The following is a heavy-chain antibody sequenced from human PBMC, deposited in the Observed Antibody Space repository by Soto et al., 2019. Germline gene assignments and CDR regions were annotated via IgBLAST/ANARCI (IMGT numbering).Heavy chain of an antibody. Sequence: PSETLSLTCTFSGGSISGYYWSWIRQPPGKGLEWIGYMYNTGSTVYNPSFKSRVTISVDTSKNQFSLKLNSVTAADTAVYYCARDLWGYCGTDCYPLDVWGQGITVTVSS. D-gene: IGHD2-21*02. J-gene: IGHJ6*02. V-gene: IGHV4-59*01. CDR1: GGSISGYY. CDR3: ARDLWGYCGTDCYPLDV. CDR2: MYNTGST.